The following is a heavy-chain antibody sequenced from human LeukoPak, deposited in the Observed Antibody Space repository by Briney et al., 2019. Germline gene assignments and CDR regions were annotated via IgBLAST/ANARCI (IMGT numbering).Heavy chain of an antibody. CDR3: ARDHLSSSWYGYYFDY. V-gene: IGHV4-39*07. CDR2: IYYSGST. D-gene: IGHD6-13*01. Sequence: SETLFLTCTVSGGSISSSSYYWGWIRQPPGKGLEWIGSIYYSGSTYYNPSLKSRVTISVDTSKNQFSLKLSSVTAADTAVYYCARDHLSSSWYGYYFDYWGQGTLVTVSS. J-gene: IGHJ4*02. CDR1: GGSISSSSYY.